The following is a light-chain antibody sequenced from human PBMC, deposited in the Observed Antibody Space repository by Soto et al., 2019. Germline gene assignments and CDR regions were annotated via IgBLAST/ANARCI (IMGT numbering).Light chain of an antibody. Sequence: AIRMTQSPSSFSASTGDRVTITCRASEGINSFLAWYQQKPGKAPTLLMYDASTLQSGVPSRFSGSGSVTDFTLTINCLQSEDFATYYGQQYNTYPPTFGQGTKVEIK. CDR2: DAS. J-gene: IGKJ1*01. CDR3: QQYNTYPPT. CDR1: EGINSF. V-gene: IGKV1-8*01.